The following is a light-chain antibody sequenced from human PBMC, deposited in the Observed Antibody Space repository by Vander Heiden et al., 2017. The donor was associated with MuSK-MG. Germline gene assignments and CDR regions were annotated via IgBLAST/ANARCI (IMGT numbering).Light chain of an antibody. J-gene: IGKJ1*01. CDR1: QNINIY. V-gene: IGKV1-39*01. Sequence: DIQLTQSPPSLSASVGDRVTMTCRSSQNINIYINWYQQKPGKAPKVLIYAASRLESGVPSRFSGRGSGTDFTLTSSRLQHEDFASYYCQQSDSVPWTFGQGTKVEIK. CDR3: QQSDSVPWT. CDR2: AAS.